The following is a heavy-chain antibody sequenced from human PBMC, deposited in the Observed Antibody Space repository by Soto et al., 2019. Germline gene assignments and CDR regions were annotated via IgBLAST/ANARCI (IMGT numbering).Heavy chain of an antibody. CDR1: GFIFSSYS. D-gene: IGHD1-26*01. CDR3: ASSASPDAY. Sequence: EVQLVESGGGLVQPGGSLRLSCVASGFIFSSYSMNWVRQAPGKGLEWISYINSGSTSIYYADSVKGRFTIPRDNAKNSLYLQMNSLRAEDTAVYYCASSASPDAYWGQGTLVTVSS. V-gene: IGHV3-48*01. CDR2: INSGSTSI. J-gene: IGHJ4*02.